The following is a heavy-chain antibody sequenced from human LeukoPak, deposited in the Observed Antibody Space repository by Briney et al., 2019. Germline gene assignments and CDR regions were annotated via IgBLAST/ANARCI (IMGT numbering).Heavy chain of an antibody. V-gene: IGHV1-18*01. CDR1: GYTFTSYG. CDR3: ARDPPRIVVVVAATNYYGMDV. D-gene: IGHD2-15*01. CDR2: ISAYNGNT. Sequence: ASVKVSCKASGYTFTSYGISWVRQATGQGLEWMGWISAYNGNTNYAQKLQGRVTMTTDTSTSTAYMELRSLRSDDTAVYYCARDPPRIVVVVAATNYYGMDVWGRGTTVTVSS. J-gene: IGHJ6*02.